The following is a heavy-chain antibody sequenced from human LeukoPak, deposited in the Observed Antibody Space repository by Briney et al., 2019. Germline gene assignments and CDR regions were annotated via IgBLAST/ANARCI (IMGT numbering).Heavy chain of an antibody. D-gene: IGHD3-22*01. CDR1: GGSISSYY. CDR3: ASYYYDSSGYYYDY. Sequence: PSGTLSLTCTVSGGSISSYYWSWIRQPPGKGLEWIGYIYYSGSTNYNPSLKSRVTISVDTSKNQFSLKLSSVTAADTAVYYCASYYYDSSGYYYDYWGQGTLVTVSS. V-gene: IGHV4-59*01. J-gene: IGHJ4*02. CDR2: IYYSGST.